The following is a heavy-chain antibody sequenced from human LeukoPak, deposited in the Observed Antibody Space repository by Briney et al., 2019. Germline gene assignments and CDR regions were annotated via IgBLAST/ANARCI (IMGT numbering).Heavy chain of an antibody. V-gene: IGHV1-8*01. D-gene: IGHD2-2*02. J-gene: IGHJ6*03. CDR1: GYTFTSYD. Sequence: ASVEVSCKASGYTFTSYDINWVRQATGQGLEWMGWMNPNSGNTDYAQKFQGRVTMTRDMSTSTVYMELSSLRSEDTAVYYCARVAAEVVGVPGAIGFGWLRRDYYYMDVWGKGTTVTVSS. CDR2: MNPNSGNT. CDR3: ARVAAEVVGVPGAIGFGWLRRDYYYMDV.